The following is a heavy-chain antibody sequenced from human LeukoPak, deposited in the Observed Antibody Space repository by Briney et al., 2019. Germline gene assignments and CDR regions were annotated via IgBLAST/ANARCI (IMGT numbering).Heavy chain of an antibody. CDR3: ARDGTSPNGYYYYGMDV. J-gene: IGHJ6*02. CDR2: IYYSGST. CDR1: GGSISSGDYY. V-gene: IGHV4-30-4*01. Sequence: SETVSLTCTVSGGSISSGDYYWSWIRQPPGKGLEWIGYIYYSGSTYYNPSLKSRVTISVDTSKKQFSLKQSSVTAADTAVYYCARDGTSPNGYYYYGMDVWGQGTTVTVSS. D-gene: IGHD2-2*01.